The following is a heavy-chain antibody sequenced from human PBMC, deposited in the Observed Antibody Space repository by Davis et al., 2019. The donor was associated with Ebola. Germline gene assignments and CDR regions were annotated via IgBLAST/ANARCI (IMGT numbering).Heavy chain of an antibody. D-gene: IGHD6-13*01. CDR2: ISGSGGST. Sequence: GGSLRLSCTDSVITFSSYAMTWVRQAPGKGLEWVSVISGSGGSTYYADSVKGRFTISRDNSKNTLYLQMNSLRAEDTAVYYCARDGIATFGKVKYYYGMDVWGKGTTVTVSS. CDR3: ARDGIATFGKVKYYYGMDV. V-gene: IGHV3-23*01. J-gene: IGHJ6*04. CDR1: VITFSSYA.